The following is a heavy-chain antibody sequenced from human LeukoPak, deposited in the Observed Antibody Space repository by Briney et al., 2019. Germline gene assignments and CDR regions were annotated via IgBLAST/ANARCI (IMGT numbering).Heavy chain of an antibody. CDR1: GGSFSGYY. CDR3: ARLSGATPKRNFDY. J-gene: IGHJ4*02. D-gene: IGHD1-26*01. CDR2: INHSGST. V-gene: IGHV4-34*01. Sequence: SETLSLTCAVYGGSFSGYYWSWIRQPPGKGLEWIGEINHSGSTNYNPSLKSRVTISVDTSKNQFSLKLSSVTAADTAVYHCARLSGATPKRNFDYWGQGTLVTVSS.